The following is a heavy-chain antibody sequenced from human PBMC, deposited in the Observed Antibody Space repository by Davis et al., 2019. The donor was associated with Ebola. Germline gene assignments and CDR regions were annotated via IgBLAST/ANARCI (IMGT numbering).Heavy chain of an antibody. CDR1: GFTFSSYA. CDR2: ISGSGGTT. Sequence: GESLKISCAASGFTFSSYAMTWVRQAPGKGLEWVSAISGSGGTTYYAGSVKGRFTVSRDNSKKTMYLQMNSLRAEDTAVYYCARGYSYGYFNYWGQGTLVTVSS. V-gene: IGHV3-23*01. J-gene: IGHJ4*02. D-gene: IGHD5-18*01. CDR3: ARGYSYGYFNY.